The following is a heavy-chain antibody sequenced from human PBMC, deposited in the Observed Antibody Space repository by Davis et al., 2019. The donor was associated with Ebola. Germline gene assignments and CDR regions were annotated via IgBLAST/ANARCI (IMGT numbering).Heavy chain of an antibody. J-gene: IGHJ4*02. V-gene: IGHV4-39*01. CDR2: IYYSGST. D-gene: IGHD5-18*01. CDR3: ARHVQDTAMVRSDY. CDR1: GGSISSSSYY. Sequence: SETLSLTCTVSGGSISSSSYYWGWIRQPPGKGLEWIGSIYYSGSTYYNPSLKSRVTISVDTSKNQFSLKLSSVTAADTAVYYCARHVQDTAMVRSDYWGQGTLVTASS.